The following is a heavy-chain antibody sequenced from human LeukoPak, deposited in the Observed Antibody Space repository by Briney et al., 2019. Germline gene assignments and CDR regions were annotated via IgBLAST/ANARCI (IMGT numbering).Heavy chain of an antibody. CDR2: ISSSSSYI. D-gene: IGHD1-26*01. J-gene: IGHJ4*02. V-gene: IGHV3-21*01. CDR3: ARDVGYNGNEGYFDY. Sequence: GGSLGLSCAASGFTFSSYSMNWVRQAPGKGLEWVSSISSSSSYIYYADSVKGRFTISRDNAKNSLYLQMNSLRAEDTAVYYCARDVGYNGNEGYFDYWGQGTLVTVSS. CDR1: GFTFSSYS.